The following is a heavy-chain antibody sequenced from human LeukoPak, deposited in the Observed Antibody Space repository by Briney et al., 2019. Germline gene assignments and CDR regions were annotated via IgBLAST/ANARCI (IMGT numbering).Heavy chain of an antibody. Sequence: PSETLSLICTVSGGSISSYYWSWIRQPPGKGLEWIGNIYYSGSTTYNPSLKSRVTISVDTSKNQFSLKLSAVTAADTAVYYCARHISIGRYPDAFDIWGQGTMVTGSS. CDR3: ARHISIGRYPDAFDI. D-gene: IGHD6-19*01. CDR1: GGSISSYY. V-gene: IGHV4-59*01. CDR2: IYYSGST. J-gene: IGHJ3*02.